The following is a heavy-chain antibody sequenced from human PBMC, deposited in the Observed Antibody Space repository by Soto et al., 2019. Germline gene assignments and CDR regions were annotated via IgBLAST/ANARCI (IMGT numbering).Heavy chain of an antibody. Sequence: QVQLVQSGTEVKKPGASVKVSCKASGYTFSTYGITWVRQAPGQGLEWMGWISVNFGNTNYAQNFQGRITLSRDTSTSTAYMELRSLRSDDTAVYYCARAGQYYDASGYADWGQGTLVTVSS. CDR1: GYTFSTYG. CDR2: ISVNFGNT. D-gene: IGHD3-22*01. J-gene: IGHJ4*02. CDR3: ARAGQYYDASGYAD. V-gene: IGHV1-18*04.